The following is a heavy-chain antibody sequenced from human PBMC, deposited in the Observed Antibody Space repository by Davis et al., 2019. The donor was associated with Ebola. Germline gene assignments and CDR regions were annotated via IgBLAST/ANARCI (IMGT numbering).Heavy chain of an antibody. CDR3: AKGFSMKAVAQNGYMGV. CDR2: FLYGGTT. V-gene: IGHV4-39*07. J-gene: IGHJ6*03. D-gene: IGHD3-22*01. CDR1: GGSVSSSSYF. Sequence: PSETLSLTCTVSGGSVSSSSYFWGWIRQPPGKGLEWIGIFLYGGTTHYSPSLKSRVTMSVDTSKNQFSLKLTSVTAADTAAYYCAKGFSMKAVAQNGYMGVWGKGTTVTVSS.